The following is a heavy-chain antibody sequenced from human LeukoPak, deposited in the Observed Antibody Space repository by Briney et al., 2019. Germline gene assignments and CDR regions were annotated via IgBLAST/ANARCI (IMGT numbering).Heavy chain of an antibody. J-gene: IGHJ4*02. CDR3: AGGQGWLADY. V-gene: IGHV3-7*05. CDR1: GLSFSSYW. CDR2: IKQDGSEK. Sequence: QPGGYLRLSCVVSGLSFSSYWMNWVRQAPGKGLEWVANIKQDGSEKYYVDSVKGRLTISRDNARNSVYLQINSLRAEDTAVYYCAGGQGWLADYWGQGTLVTVSS. D-gene: IGHD6-19*01.